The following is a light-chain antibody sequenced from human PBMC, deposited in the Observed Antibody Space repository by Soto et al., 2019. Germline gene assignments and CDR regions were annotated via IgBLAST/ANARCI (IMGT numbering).Light chain of an antibody. CDR2: DTS. CDR3: QHYNNWPHT. Sequence: ERVMTQSPATLSVSPGERVTLSCRASESVDSHLAWYQQKAGQAPRLLIYDTSIMATGVSVRFSGSGSGTEFTLTISSLQSEDSAVYYCQHYNNWPHTFGQGTNLEI. J-gene: IGKJ2*01. V-gene: IGKV3-15*01. CDR1: ESVDSH.